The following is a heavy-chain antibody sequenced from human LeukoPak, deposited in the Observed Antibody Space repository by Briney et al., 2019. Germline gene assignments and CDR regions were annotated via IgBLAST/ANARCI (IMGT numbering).Heavy chain of an antibody. D-gene: IGHD3-10*01. Sequence: PGGSLRLSCAASGFTFSSYGMHWVRQAPGKGLEWVAVIRYDGSNKYYADSVKGRFTISRDNSKNSLYLQMNSLRDDDTAVYYCARVEYGSGTFHKTLDYWGQGTLVTVSS. V-gene: IGHV3-33*01. CDR1: GFTFSSYG. CDR3: ARVEYGSGTFHKTLDY. J-gene: IGHJ4*02. CDR2: IRYDGSNK.